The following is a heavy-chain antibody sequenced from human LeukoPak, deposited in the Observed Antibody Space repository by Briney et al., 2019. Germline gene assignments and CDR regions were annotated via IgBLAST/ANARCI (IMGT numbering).Heavy chain of an antibody. CDR1: GGSFSGYY. CDR2: INHSGST. V-gene: IGHV4-34*01. J-gene: IGHJ4*02. Sequence: SETLSLTCAVYGGSFSGYYWGWIRQPPGKGLGWIGEINHSGSTNYNPSLKSRVTISVDTSKNQFSLKLSSVTAADTAVYYCARGNYYGSATHYFDYWGQGTLVTVSS. D-gene: IGHD3-10*01. CDR3: ARGNYYGSATHYFDY.